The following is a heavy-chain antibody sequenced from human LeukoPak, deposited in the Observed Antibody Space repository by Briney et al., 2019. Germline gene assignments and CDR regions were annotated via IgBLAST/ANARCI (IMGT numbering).Heavy chain of an antibody. CDR3: AKDQKWLRYRY. CDR2: IWYDGSNK. Sequence: GGSLRLSCAASGFTFSSYGMHWVRQAPGKGLEWVAVIWYDGSNKYYADSVKGRFTISRDNSKNTLYLQMNSLRAEDAAVYYCAKDQKWLRYRYWGQGTLVTVSS. CDR1: GFTFSSYG. J-gene: IGHJ4*02. D-gene: IGHD5-12*01. V-gene: IGHV3-33*06.